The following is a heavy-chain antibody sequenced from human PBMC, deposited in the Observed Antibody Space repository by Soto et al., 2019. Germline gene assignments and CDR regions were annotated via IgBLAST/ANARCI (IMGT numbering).Heavy chain of an antibody. CDR3: AMVDVYVTPSPQDV. Sequence: QVQLVQSRAEVKNPGASVKVSCKASGYSFTRYGIAWARQAPGQGLEWMGWINTYNGNTNYAQNLQGRVTLTTDTSTSTAYMGLTSLRSNDTAIYYCAMVDVYVTPSPQDVW. J-gene: IGHJ6*01. V-gene: IGHV1-18*01. CDR1: GYSFTRYG. D-gene: IGHD3-16*01. CDR2: INTYNGNT.